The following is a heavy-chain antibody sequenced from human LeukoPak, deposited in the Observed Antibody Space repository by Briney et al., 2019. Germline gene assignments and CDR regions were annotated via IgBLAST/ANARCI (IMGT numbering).Heavy chain of an antibody. CDR2: ISGDGGST. V-gene: IGHV3-43*02. Sequence: GGSLRLSCAASGFTFDDYAMHWVRQAPGKGLEWISLISGDGGSTYYADSVKGRFTISRDNSKNSLYLQMNSLRTEDTALYYCAKVGGNYHDNSGYGTWGQGTLVTVSS. J-gene: IGHJ5*02. D-gene: IGHD3-22*01. CDR1: GFTFDDYA. CDR3: AKVGGNYHDNSGYGT.